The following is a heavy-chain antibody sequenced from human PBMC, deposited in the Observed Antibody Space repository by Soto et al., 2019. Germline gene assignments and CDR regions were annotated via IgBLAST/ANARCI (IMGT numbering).Heavy chain of an antibody. CDR3: AKDGGEASDY. CDR1: GFPVSTYS. D-gene: IGHD6-25*01. V-gene: IGHV3-23*01. J-gene: IGHJ4*02. Sequence: PGGSLRLSCAASGFPVSTYSMHWVRQAPGKGLEWVSAISGSGGSTYYADSVKGRFTISRDNSKNTLYLQMNSLRAEDTAVYYCAKDGGEASDYWGQGTLVTVSS. CDR2: ISGSGGST.